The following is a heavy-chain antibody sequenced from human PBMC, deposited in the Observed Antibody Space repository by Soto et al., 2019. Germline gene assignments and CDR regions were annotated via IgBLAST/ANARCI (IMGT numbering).Heavy chain of an antibody. CDR1: GYTFTSYA. CDR2: INAGNGNT. Sequence: ASVNVSCKASGYTFTSYAMHWVRQAPGQRLELMGWINAGNGNTKYSQKFQGRVTITRVXXXXXAXMXLXXXXSEXTAVYYCARGRSPKENWFDPWGQGTLVTVSS. J-gene: IGHJ5*02. V-gene: IGHV1-3*01. D-gene: IGHD1-26*01. CDR3: ARGRSPKENWFDP.